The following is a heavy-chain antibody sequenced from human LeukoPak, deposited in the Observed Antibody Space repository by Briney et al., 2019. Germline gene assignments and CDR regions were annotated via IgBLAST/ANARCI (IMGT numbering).Heavy chain of an antibody. V-gene: IGHV3-23*01. CDR1: GCTFSNSA. J-gene: IGHJ4*01. Sequence: GGALRLSLAASGCTFSNSAMSWVRQAPGKGLEWVSTLSGSSITTYYADSVKGRFTISRDNSKNTMYLQMNSLRAEDTAVYYCAKGIYSSGWSYYDYWGHGTLVPVSS. D-gene: IGHD6-19*01. CDR3: AKGIYSSGWSYYDY. CDR2: LSGSSITT.